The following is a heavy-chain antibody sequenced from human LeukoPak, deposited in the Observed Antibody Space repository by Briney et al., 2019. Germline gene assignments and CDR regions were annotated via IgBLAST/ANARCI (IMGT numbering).Heavy chain of an antibody. D-gene: IGHD2-15*01. CDR1: GFIFSSYG. CDR2: LSSDGSNK. J-gene: IGHJ4*02. Sequence: GGSLRLSCAASGFIFSSYGMHWVRQAPGKGLEWVAVLSSDGSNKYYTDSVKGRFTISRDNSKDTLYLQMNSLRVEDTALYYCAKGGEICSGGSCSPGYWGQGTLVTVSS. CDR3: AKGGEICSGGSCSPGY. V-gene: IGHV3-30*18.